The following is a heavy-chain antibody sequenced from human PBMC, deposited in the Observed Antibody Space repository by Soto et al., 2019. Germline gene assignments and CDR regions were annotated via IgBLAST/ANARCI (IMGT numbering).Heavy chain of an antibody. V-gene: IGHV3-23*01. CDR3: AKVFRNDYGDYIERHFDY. CDR2: ISGSGGST. Sequence: GGSLRLSCAASGFTFSSYAMSWVRQAPGKGLEWVSAISGSGGSTYYADSVKGRFTISRDNSKNTLYLQMNSLRAEDTAVYYCAKVFRNDYGDYIERHFDYWGQGTLVTVSS. CDR1: GFTFSSYA. J-gene: IGHJ4*02. D-gene: IGHD4-17*01.